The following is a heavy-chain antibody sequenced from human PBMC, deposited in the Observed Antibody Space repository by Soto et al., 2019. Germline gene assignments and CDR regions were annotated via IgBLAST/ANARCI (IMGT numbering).Heavy chain of an antibody. CDR3: ARVSSSSWCRYYYYGMDV. CDR2: IYHSGST. CDR1: GGSISSSNW. Sequence: TLSLTCAVSGGSISSSNWWSWVRQPPGKGLEWIGEIYHSGSTNYNPSLKSRVTISVDKSKNQFSLKLSSVTAADTAVYYCARVSSSSWCRYYYYGMDVWGQGTTVTVSS. D-gene: IGHD6-13*01. V-gene: IGHV4-4*02. J-gene: IGHJ6*02.